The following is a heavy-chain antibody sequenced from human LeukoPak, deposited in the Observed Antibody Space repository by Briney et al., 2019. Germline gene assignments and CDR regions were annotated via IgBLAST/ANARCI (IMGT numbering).Heavy chain of an antibody. Sequence: PSQTLSLTCTVSGGSISSGGYYWSWIRQPPGKGLEWIGYIYHSGSTYYNPSLKSRVTISVDRSKNQFSLKLSSVTAADTAVYYCARDHVAAAGTRGFDYWGQGTLVTVSS. CDR2: IYHSGST. CDR1: GGSISSGGYY. V-gene: IGHV4-30-2*01. D-gene: IGHD6-13*01. J-gene: IGHJ4*02. CDR3: ARDHVAAAGTRGFDY.